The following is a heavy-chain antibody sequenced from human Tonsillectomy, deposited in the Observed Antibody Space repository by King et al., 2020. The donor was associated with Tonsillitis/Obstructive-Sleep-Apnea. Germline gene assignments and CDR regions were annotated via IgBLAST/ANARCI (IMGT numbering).Heavy chain of an antibody. J-gene: IGHJ4*02. D-gene: IGHD6-13*01. V-gene: IGHV4-39*01. CDR3: ARLSMAAAGRSLDY. Sequence: LQLQESGPGLVKPSETLSLTCTVSGGSISSSSYYWGWIRQPPGKGLEWIGNIYYSGSTYYNPSLKSRVTISVDTSKNQFSLKLSSVTAADTAVYYCARLSMAAAGRSLDYWGQGTLVIVSS. CDR1: GGSISSSSYY. CDR2: IYYSGST.